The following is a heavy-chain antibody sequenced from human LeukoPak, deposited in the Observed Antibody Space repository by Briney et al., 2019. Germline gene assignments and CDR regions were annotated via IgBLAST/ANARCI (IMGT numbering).Heavy chain of an antibody. Sequence: GGSLRLSCATSGFTFSTYSMNWVRQAPGKGPEWVSFISSSSTYIYYADSVKGRFTISRDNAKDSLYLQMDSLRAEDTAVYYCARNIMTTVTTSDYWGQGTLVTVSS. CDR1: GFTFSTYS. V-gene: IGHV3-21*01. CDR2: ISSSSTYI. J-gene: IGHJ4*02. D-gene: IGHD4-11*01. CDR3: ARNIMTTVTTSDY.